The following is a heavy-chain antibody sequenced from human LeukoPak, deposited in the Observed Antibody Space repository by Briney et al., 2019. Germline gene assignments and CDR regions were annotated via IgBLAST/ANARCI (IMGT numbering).Heavy chain of an antibody. CDR1: GYTFAAFY. CDR3: ARDIRGSYDS. Sequence: ASVKVSCKASGYTFAAFYIHWVRQAPGQGLEWVGLVNPSSGGTHYAQSFQGRVTMTRDTSISTAYMELSRLRSDDTAVYYCARDIRGSYDSWGQGTLVIVSS. V-gene: IGHV1-2*02. D-gene: IGHD1-26*01. J-gene: IGHJ4*02. CDR2: VNPSSGGT.